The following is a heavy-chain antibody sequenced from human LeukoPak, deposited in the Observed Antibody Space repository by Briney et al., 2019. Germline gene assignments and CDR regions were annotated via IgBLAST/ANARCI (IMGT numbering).Heavy chain of an antibody. CDR3: ARLGESYGGKANYYYYGMDV. V-gene: IGHV3-21*01. J-gene: IGHJ6*02. CDR1: GFTFSSYI. D-gene: IGHD4-23*01. Sequence: GGSLRLSCAASGFTFSSYIMNWVRQAPGKGLEWVSSISSSSSYIYYADSVKGRFTISRDNAKNSLYLQMNSLRAEDTAVYYCARLGESYGGKANYYYYGMDVWGQGTTVTVSS. CDR2: ISSSSSYI.